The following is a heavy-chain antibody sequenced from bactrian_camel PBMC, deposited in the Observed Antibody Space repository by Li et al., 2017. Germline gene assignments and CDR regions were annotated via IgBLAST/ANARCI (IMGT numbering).Heavy chain of an antibody. CDR2: IYSDGSKT. Sequence: HVQLVESGGGLVQPGGSLRLSCAASGFDFSSYLMSWVRQAPGKGLEWVSSIYSDGSKTYYTDAVKGRFTISRDNAKNTLYLQMDNLKPEDSAMYYCGTEVDVGPYSDYDECNWNYWGPGTQVTVS. J-gene: IGHJ4*01. V-gene: IGHV3S6*01. CDR3: GTEVDVGPYSDYDECNWNY. D-gene: IGHD4*01. CDR1: GFDFSSYL.